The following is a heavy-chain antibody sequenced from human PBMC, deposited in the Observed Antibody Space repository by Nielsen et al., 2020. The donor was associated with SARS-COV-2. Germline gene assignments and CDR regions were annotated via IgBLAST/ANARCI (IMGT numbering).Heavy chain of an antibody. Sequence: GGSLRLSCAASGFTFSSYSMNWVRQAPGKGLEWVSSISSSSYIYYADSVKGRFTISRDNAKNSLYLQMNSLRAEDTAVYYCARDRVAVAQTTWYFDLWGRGTLVTVSS. CDR1: GFTFSSYS. J-gene: IGHJ2*01. CDR3: ARDRVAVAQTTWYFDL. D-gene: IGHD6-19*01. V-gene: IGHV3-21*01. CDR2: ISSSSYI.